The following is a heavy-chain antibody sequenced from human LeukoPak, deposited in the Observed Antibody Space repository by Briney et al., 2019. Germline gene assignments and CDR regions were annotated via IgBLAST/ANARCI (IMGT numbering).Heavy chain of an antibody. CDR3: AKGYNNYEGWFDP. J-gene: IGHJ5*02. CDR1: GGAISSYY. V-gene: IGHV4-59*01. D-gene: IGHD4-11*01. CDR2: ISYSGST. Sequence: PSETLSLTCTVSGGAISSYYWSWIRQPPGKGLEWIGYISYSGSTNYNPSLRSRVTISVDTSKNQFSLKLSSVTSADTAVYYCAKGYNNYEGWFDPWGQGTRVTVFS.